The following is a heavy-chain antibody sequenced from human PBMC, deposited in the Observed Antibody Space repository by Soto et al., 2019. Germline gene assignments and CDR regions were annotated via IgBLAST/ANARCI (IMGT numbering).Heavy chain of an antibody. J-gene: IGHJ6*02. Sequence: EVQLVESGGGLVQPGGSLRLSCSASGFNFSRYWTHWVRQVPGRGLMWVSHINSDGSRTTYADSVKGRFIISRDNAKNTLYLQMNSLRAEDTAVYYCARDLSSCTSARCYSYYYGMDVWGQGTTVTVSS. V-gene: IGHV3-74*01. CDR3: ARDLSSCTSARCYSYYYGMDV. D-gene: IGHD2-2*01. CDR2: INSDGSRT. CDR1: GFNFSRYW.